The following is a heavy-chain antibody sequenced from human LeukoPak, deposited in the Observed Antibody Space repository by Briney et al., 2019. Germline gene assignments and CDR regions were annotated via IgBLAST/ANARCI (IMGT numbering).Heavy chain of an antibody. CDR3: ARGGRIRGVMRSWFDP. V-gene: IGHV1-2*02. J-gene: IGHJ5*02. CDR1: GYTFTGYY. CDR2: INPNSGGT. Sequence: ASVKVSCKASGYTFTGYYMHWVRQAPGQGLEWMGWINPNSGGTNYAQTFQSRGTMTRDTSISTAYMELTRLGSDDTAVYYSARGGRIRGVMRSWFDPWGQGPLVTVSS. D-gene: IGHD3-10*01.